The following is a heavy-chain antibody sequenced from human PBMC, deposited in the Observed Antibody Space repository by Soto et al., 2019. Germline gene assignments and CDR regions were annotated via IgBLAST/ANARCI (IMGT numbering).Heavy chain of an antibody. D-gene: IGHD3-3*01. J-gene: IGHJ4*02. CDR3: AKDYTIFGVSSPDY. CDR1: GFTFSSYA. CDR2: ISGSGGST. Sequence: GGSLRLSCAASGFTFSSYAMSWVRQAPGKGLEWVSAISGSGGSTYYADSVKGRFTISRDNSKNTLYLQMNSLRAEDTAVYYCAKDYTIFGVSSPDYWGQGTLVTVSS. V-gene: IGHV3-23*01.